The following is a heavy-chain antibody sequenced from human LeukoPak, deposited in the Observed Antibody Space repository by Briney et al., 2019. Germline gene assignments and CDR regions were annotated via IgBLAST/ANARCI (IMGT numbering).Heavy chain of an antibody. V-gene: IGHV3-48*03. J-gene: IGHJ4*02. CDR3: ASGDYGGDY. CDR1: GFTFSSYE. CDR2: ISSSGSTI. Sequence: AGGSLRLSCAASGFTFSSYEMNWVRQAPGKGLEWVSYISSSGSTIYYADSVKGRFTISRDNAKNSLYLQMNSLRAEDTAVYYCASGDYGGDYWGQGTLVTVSS. D-gene: IGHD4-17*01.